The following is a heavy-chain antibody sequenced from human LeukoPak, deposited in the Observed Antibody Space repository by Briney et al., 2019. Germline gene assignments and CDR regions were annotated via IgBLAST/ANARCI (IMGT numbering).Heavy chain of an antibody. CDR1: GGSISSYY. J-gene: IGHJ3*02. Sequence: PSETLSLTCTVSGGSISSYYWSWIRQPPGKGLEWIGYIYYSGSTNYNPSLKSRVTISVDTSKNQFSLKLSSVTAADTAVYYCARHRSTKRGDAFDIWGQGTMVTVSS. V-gene: IGHV4-59*08. CDR3: ARHRSTKRGDAFDI. D-gene: IGHD2-8*01. CDR2: IYYSGST.